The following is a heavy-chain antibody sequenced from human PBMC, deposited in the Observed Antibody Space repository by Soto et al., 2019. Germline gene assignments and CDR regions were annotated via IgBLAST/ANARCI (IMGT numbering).Heavy chain of an antibody. Sequence: EVQLVESGGGLVQPGRSLRLSCEASGFKFGDYAMHWVRQAPGKGLEWVSGVSWNSEIVGYADSVKGRFTISRDNAKNCLYLEMNSLKTEDTALYYCAKDRDPCSGNKCSILYYYYGMDVWGQGTTVTVSS. V-gene: IGHV3-9*01. CDR2: VSWNSEIV. CDR1: GFKFGDYA. J-gene: IGHJ6*02. CDR3: AKDRDPCSGNKCSILYYYYGMDV. D-gene: IGHD2-15*01.